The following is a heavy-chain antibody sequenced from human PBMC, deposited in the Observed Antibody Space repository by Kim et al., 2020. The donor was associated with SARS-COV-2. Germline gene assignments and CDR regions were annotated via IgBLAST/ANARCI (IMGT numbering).Heavy chain of an antibody. CDR1: AGSVRSGTSY. CDR3: VPLFYYYGIDI. CDR2: IFYTGTT. J-gene: IGHJ6*02. V-gene: IGHV4-61*01. Sequence: SETLSLTCNVSAGSVRSGTSYWAWIRQPPGKGLEWLGYIFYTGTTNYNPSLKNRVVISVVTAQNRLSLKLNYVTAADTATYYCVPLFYYYGIDIWGQGTT.